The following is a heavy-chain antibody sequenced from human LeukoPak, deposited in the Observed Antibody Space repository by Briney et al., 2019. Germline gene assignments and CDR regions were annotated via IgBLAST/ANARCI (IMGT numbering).Heavy chain of an antibody. CDR2: IYPGDYDT. D-gene: IGHD3-3*01. V-gene: IGHV5-51*01. J-gene: IGHJ6*03. CDR3: ARQAQDYDFWSGYLGAGYYYYYMDV. Sequence: GESLKISCKGSGDTFNTHWIGWVRQMPGKGLEWMGIIYPGDYDTRYSPSFQGQVTISADKSISTAYLQWSSLKASDTAMYYCARQAQDYDFWSGYLGAGYYYYYMDVWGKGTTVTVSS. CDR1: GDTFNTHW.